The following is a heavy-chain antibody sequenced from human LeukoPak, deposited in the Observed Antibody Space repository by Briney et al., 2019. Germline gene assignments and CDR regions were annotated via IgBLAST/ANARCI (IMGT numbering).Heavy chain of an antibody. CDR2: ISWNSGSI. D-gene: IGHD3-10*01. V-gene: IGHV3-9*01. CDR1: GFPFNDYA. J-gene: IGHJ4*02. Sequence: GRSLRLSCTASGFPFNDYAMHWVRQAPGKGLEWVSGISWNSGSIGYADSVKGRFTISRDNAKNSLYLQMNSLRAEDTALYYCAKDRSMVRGVLDYWGQGTLVTVSS. CDR3: AKDRSMVRGVLDY.